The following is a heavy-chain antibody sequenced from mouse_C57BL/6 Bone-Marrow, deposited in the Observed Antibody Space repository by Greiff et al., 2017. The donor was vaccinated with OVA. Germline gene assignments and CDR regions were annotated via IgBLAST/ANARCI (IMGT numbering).Heavy chain of an antibody. CDR2: ISDGGSYT. CDR3: ARARSVFYAMDY. J-gene: IGHJ4*01. CDR1: GFTFSSYA. V-gene: IGHV5-4*01. Sequence: EVQLVESGGGLVKPGGSLKLSCAASGFTFSSYAMSWVRQTPEKRLEWVATISDGGSYTYYPDNVKGRFTISRDNAKNNLYLQMSHLKSEDTAMYYCARARSVFYAMDYWGQGTSVTVSS.